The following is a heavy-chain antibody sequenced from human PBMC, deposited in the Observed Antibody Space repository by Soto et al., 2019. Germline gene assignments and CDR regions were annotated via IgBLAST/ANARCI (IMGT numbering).Heavy chain of an antibody. Sequence: QVQLVQSGAEVKKPGSSVKVSCKASGGTFSSYAISWVRQAPGQGLEWMGGIIPIFGTANYAQKFQGRVTITADESTSTAYTELSSLSSEDTGVYYCAREGGVGIAALLESYNGFDPWGQGTLVTVSS. V-gene: IGHV1-69*01. CDR2: IIPIFGTA. CDR1: GGTFSSYA. D-gene: IGHD6-6*01. CDR3: AREGGVGIAALLESYNGFDP. J-gene: IGHJ5*02.